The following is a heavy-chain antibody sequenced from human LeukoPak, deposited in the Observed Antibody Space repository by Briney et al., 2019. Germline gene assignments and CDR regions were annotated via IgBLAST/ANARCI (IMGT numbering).Heavy chain of an antibody. CDR1: GFTFSSYG. V-gene: IGHV3-21*01. Sequence: GGSLRLSCAASGFTFSSYGMNWVRQAPGKGLEWVSSISSSRSYIYYADSVRGRFTISRDNAKNSLYLQMNSLRAEDTAVYYCAREYFVWGSFDIWGQGTMVTVSS. J-gene: IGHJ3*02. D-gene: IGHD3-16*01. CDR2: ISSSRSYI. CDR3: AREYFVWGSFDI.